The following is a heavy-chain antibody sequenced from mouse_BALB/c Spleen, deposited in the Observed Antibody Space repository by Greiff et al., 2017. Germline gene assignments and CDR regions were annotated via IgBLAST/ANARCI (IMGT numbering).Heavy chain of an antibody. V-gene: IGHV14-3*02. CDR2: IDPANGNT. CDR3: ARSMYGNYVAWFAY. Sequence: EVQVVESGAELVKPGASVKLSCTASGFNIKDTYMHWVKQRPEQGLEWIGRIDPANGNTKYDPKFQGKATITADTSSNTAYLQLSSLTSEDTAVYYCARSMYGNYVAWFAYWGQGTLVTVSA. CDR1: GFNIKDTY. D-gene: IGHD2-10*02. J-gene: IGHJ3*01.